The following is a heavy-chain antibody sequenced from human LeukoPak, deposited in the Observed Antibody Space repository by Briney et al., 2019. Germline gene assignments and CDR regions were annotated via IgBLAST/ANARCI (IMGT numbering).Heavy chain of an antibody. Sequence: SETLSLTCTVSGGSFSSDDYCWSWIRPPTGQGLVWFGRMCTRGSTDYNPSLKSRVIMSIDTSKNQFSLKLSSVAAADTAAYYCARAGGRDNSYGFQDYWGQGTLVTVSS. CDR3: ARAGGRDNSYGFQDY. D-gene: IGHD5-18*01. V-gene: IGHV4-61*02. CDR1: GGSFSSDDYC. J-gene: IGHJ4*02. CDR2: MCTRGST.